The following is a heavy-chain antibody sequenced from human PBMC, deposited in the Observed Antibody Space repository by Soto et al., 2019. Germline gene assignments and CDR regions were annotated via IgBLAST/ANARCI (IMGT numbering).Heavy chain of an antibody. CDR3: ARAYGEVDAFDI. J-gene: IGHJ3*02. V-gene: IGHV1-69*02. CDR2: IISILGIA. D-gene: IGHD4-17*01. Sequence: QVQLVQSGAEVKKPGSSVKVSCKASGGTFSSYTISWVRQAPGQGLEWMARIISILGIANYAQRIQGRVTISAEKATRTAYMELSSLRSEDTAVYYCARAYGEVDAFDIWGQGTMVTVSS. CDR1: GGTFSSYT.